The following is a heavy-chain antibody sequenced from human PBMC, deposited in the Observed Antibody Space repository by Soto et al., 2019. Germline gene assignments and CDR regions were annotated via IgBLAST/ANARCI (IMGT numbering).Heavy chain of an antibody. V-gene: IGHV3-30*18. CDR3: AQDLAGQWLETDAFDI. CDR1: GFTFSRYG. Sequence: QVQLVESGGGVVQPGRSLRLSCAASGFTFSRYGMHWVRQAPGKGLEWVADISYDGSNKYYADSVKGRFTISRDNSKNPLYLQMNSVGAEDTAVYYCAQDLAGQWLETDAFDIWGQGTMFTVAS. D-gene: IGHD6-19*01. J-gene: IGHJ3*02. CDR2: ISYDGSNK.